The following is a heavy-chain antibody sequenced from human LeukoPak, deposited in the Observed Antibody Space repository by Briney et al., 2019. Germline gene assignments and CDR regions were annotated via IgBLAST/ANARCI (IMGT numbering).Heavy chain of an antibody. Sequence: GASVKVSCKASGYTFTGYYMHWVRQAPGQGLEWMGWINPNSGGTNYAQKFQGRVTMTRDTSISTAYMELSRLRSDDTAVYYCARDLEGTTFYGMDVWGQGTTVTVSS. CDR3: ARDLEGTTFYGMDV. CDR2: INPNSGGT. V-gene: IGHV1-2*02. D-gene: IGHD1-7*01. J-gene: IGHJ6*02. CDR1: GYTFTGYY.